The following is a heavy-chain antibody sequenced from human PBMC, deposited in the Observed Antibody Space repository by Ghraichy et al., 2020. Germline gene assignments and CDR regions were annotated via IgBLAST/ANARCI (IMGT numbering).Heavy chain of an antibody. CDR1: GFTFSSYG. CDR3: AKDAVVVPAYRGLVWYFDL. CDR2: ISYDGSNK. D-gene: IGHD2-2*01. J-gene: IGHJ2*01. Sequence: GGSLRLSCAASGFTFSSYGMHWVRQAPGKGLEWVAVISYDGSNKYYADSVKGRFTISRDNSKNTLYLQMNSLRAEDTAVYYCAKDAVVVPAYRGLVWYFDLWGRGTLVTVSS. V-gene: IGHV3-30*18.